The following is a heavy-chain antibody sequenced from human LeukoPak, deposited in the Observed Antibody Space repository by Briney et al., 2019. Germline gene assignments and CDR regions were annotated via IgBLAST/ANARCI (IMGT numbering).Heavy chain of an antibody. Sequence: GGSLRLSCAASGFTFSSYGMHWVRQAPGKGLEWVAVISYDGSNKYYADSVKGRFTISRDNSKNTLYLQMNSLRVEDTAVYYCAKSGQLVVSSRYYYGMDVWGQGTTVTVSS. V-gene: IGHV3-30*18. CDR3: AKSGQLVVSSRYYYGMDV. D-gene: IGHD6-6*01. J-gene: IGHJ6*02. CDR2: ISYDGSNK. CDR1: GFTFSSYG.